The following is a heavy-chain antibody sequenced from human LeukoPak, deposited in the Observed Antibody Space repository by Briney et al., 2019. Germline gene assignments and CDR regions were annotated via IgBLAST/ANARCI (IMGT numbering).Heavy chain of an antibody. V-gene: IGHV3-53*01. CDR1: GFTVISNY. D-gene: IGHD3-10*01. CDR3: ARTDGSGSYFI. J-gene: IGHJ4*02. Sequence: PGGSLRLSCAASGFTVISNYMSWVRQAPGKGLEWVSVIYSGGSTYYADSVKGRFTISRDNSKNTLYLQMNSLRAEDTAVYYCARTDGSGSYFIWGQGTLVTVSS. CDR2: IYSGGST.